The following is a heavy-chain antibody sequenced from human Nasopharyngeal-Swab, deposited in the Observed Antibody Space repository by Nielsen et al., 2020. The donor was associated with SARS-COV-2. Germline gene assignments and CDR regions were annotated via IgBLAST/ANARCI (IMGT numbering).Heavy chain of an antibody. CDR1: RFTFSSYW. CDR3: AREGYYDSSGYSYFDY. D-gene: IGHD3-22*01. CDR2: INSDGSST. Sequence: GGSLRLSCAASRFTFSSYWMHWVRQAPGKGLVWVSRINSDGSSTSYADSVKGRFTISRDNVKNTLYLQMNSLRAEDTAVYYCAREGYYDSSGYSYFDYWGQGTLVTVSS. J-gene: IGHJ4*02. V-gene: IGHV3-74*01.